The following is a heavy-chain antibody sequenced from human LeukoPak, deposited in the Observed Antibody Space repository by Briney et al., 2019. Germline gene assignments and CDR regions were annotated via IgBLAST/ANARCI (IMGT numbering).Heavy chain of an antibody. CDR2: ISGSGGST. V-gene: IGHV3-23*01. J-gene: IGHJ4*02. CDR1: GFTFSSYA. Sequence: PGGSLRLSCAASGFTFSSYAMSWVRQAPGKGLEWVSAISGSGGSTYYADSVKGRFTISRDNSKNTLYLQMNSLRAEDTAVYYCAKDLGARIVGTVGYFDYWGQGTLDTVSS. CDR3: AKDLGARIVGTVGYFDY. D-gene: IGHD1-26*01.